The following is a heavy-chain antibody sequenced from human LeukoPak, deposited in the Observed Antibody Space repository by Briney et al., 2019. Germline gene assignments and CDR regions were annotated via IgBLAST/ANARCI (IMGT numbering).Heavy chain of an antibody. Sequence: GGSLRLSCAASGFTVHSNYMSWVRQAPGKGLEWVSVIDRSGVTRYADSVKGRFTISRDNSKNTLYLQMNSLRAEDTGVCYCAKDYRAHPLRPNWLDPWGQGTLITVSS. CDR3: AKDYRAHPLRPNWLDP. CDR2: IDRSGVT. V-gene: IGHV3-53*01. J-gene: IGHJ5*02. CDR1: GFTVHSNY. D-gene: IGHD1-26*01.